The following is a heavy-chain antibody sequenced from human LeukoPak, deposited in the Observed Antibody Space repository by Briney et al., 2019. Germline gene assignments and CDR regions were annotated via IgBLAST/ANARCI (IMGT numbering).Heavy chain of an antibody. V-gene: IGHV4-34*01. D-gene: IGHD3-10*01. CDR2: INHSGST. CDR3: ARHMLWFGELTILDY. J-gene: IGHJ4*02. Sequence: SETLSLTCAVYGGSFSGYYWSWIRQPPGKGLEWIGEINHSGSTNHNPSLKSRVTISVDTSKNQFSLKLSSVTAADTAVYYCARHMLWFGELTILDYWGQGTLVTVSS. CDR1: GGSFSGYY.